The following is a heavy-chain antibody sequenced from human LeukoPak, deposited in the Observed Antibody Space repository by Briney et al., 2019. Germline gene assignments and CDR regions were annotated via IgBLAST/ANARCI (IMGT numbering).Heavy chain of an antibody. CDR3: ARPRGCGSSRCNNFDY. V-gene: IGHV3-7*01. CDR2: MNEYGSEI. Sequence: GGSLRLSCVASGFTFSSYWMSWVRQAPGKGLEWVAKMNEYGSEIFYVDSVKGRFTISRDNGKNSLYLQMNRLRAEDTAVYYCARPRGCGSSRCNNFDYWGQGTLVTVSS. CDR1: GFTFSSYW. D-gene: IGHD2-2*01. J-gene: IGHJ4*02.